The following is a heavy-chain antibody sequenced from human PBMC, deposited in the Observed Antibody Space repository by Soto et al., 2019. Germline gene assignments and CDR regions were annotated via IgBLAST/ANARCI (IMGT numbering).Heavy chain of an antibody. CDR3: TAAGPLDTRGIAARRDYFDY. V-gene: IGHV3-15*01. J-gene: IGHJ4*02. D-gene: IGHD6-6*01. CDR2: IKSKTDGGTT. CDR1: GFTFSNAW. Sequence: GGSLRLSCAASGFTFSNAWMSWVRQAPGKGLEWVGRIKSKTDGGTTDYAAPVKGRFTIKREDSKNTQYLQMNSLKTEDTAVYYCTAAGPLDTRGIAARRDYFDYWGQGTLVTVSS.